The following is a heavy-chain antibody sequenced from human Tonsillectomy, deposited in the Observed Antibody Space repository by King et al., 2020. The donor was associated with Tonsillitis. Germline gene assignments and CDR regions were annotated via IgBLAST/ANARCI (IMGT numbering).Heavy chain of an antibody. D-gene: IGHD6-19*01. CDR2: IYPGDSDT. V-gene: IGHV5-51*01. CDR1: GYSFTSYW. CDR3: ARHVQNEGQWLVFNTDY. Sequence: VQLVESGAEVKKSGESLKISCKGSGYSFTSYWIGWVRQMPGKGLEWMGIIYPGDSDTRYSPSFQGQVTISADKSISTAYLQWSSLKASDTAMYYCARHVQNEGQWLVFNTDYWGQGTLVTVSS. J-gene: IGHJ4*02.